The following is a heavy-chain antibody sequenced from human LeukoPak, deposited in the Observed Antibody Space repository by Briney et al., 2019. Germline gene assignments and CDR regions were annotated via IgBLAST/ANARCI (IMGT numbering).Heavy chain of an antibody. CDR2: IYPDDSNT. D-gene: IGHD1-1*01. J-gene: IGHJ4*02. CDR3: ARAVPYYFDY. CDR1: GYNFPIYW. V-gene: IGHV5-51*01. Sequence: GESLKISCQGSGYNFPIYWIGWVRQMPGQGLEWMGIIYPDDSNTIYGPSFQGQVTISADKSINTAYLEWSSLKASDTAMYYCARAVPYYFDYWGQGTLVTVSS.